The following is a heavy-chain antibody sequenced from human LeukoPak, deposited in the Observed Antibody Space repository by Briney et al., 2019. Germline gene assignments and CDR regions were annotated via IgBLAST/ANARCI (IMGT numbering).Heavy chain of an antibody. CDR3: ARQLSGWYLIDY. CDR1: GYSFASYW. V-gene: IGHV5-51*01. J-gene: IGHJ4*02. CDR2: IYPGDSDP. D-gene: IGHD6-19*01. Sequence: GESLKISCKGSGYSFASYWIGWVRQMPGKGLEWMGIIYPGDSDPTYSPSFQGQATISADKSISTAYLQWSSLKASDTAMYYCARQLSGWYLIDYWGRGTLVTVSS.